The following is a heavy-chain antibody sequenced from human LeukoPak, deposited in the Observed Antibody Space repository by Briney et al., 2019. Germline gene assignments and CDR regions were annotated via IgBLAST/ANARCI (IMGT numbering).Heavy chain of an antibody. Sequence: GGSLRLSCAASGFTVSFNYMSWVRQAPGKGLEWISVIYSGGSTYCADSVKGRFTISRDDSKNTLYLQMNSLRAEDTAIYYCARAQWRTYSYYYMDVWGKGTTVTVSS. D-gene: IGHD6-19*01. J-gene: IGHJ6*03. CDR1: GFTVSFNY. CDR3: ARAQWRTYSYYYMDV. V-gene: IGHV3-53*01. CDR2: IYSGGST.